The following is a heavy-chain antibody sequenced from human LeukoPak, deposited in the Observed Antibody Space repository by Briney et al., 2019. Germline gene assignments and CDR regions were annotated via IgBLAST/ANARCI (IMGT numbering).Heavy chain of an antibody. Sequence: GGSLRLSCAASGFTFSNYAVMWVRQAPGQGLEWVSAINSGGATRYADSVKGRFTISRDNSQNMLYLQMNSLRAEDTAQYFCARDPNGDYIGAFEFWGQGTGVTVSS. CDR3: ARDPNGDYIGAFEF. V-gene: IGHV3-23*01. D-gene: IGHD4-17*01. J-gene: IGHJ3*01. CDR1: GFTFSNYA. CDR2: INSGGAT.